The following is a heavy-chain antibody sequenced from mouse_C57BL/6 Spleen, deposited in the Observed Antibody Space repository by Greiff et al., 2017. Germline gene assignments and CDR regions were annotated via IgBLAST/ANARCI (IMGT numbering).Heavy chain of an antibody. CDR2: ISNGGGST. CDR1: GFTFSDYY. Sequence: EVMLVESGGGLVQPGGSLKISCAASGFTFSDYYMYWVRQTPEKRLEWVAYISNGGGSTYYPDTVKGRFTISRDNAKNTLYLQMSRLKSEDTAMYYCARQSYGNLWYFDVWGTGTTVTVSS. CDR3: ARQSYGNLWYFDV. D-gene: IGHD2-1*01. J-gene: IGHJ1*03. V-gene: IGHV5-12*01.